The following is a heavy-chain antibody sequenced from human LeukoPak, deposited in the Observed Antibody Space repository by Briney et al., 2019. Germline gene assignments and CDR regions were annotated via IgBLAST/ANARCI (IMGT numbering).Heavy chain of an antibody. V-gene: IGHV1-18*01. CDR3: AKGPSIAAAGGYYYGMDV. CDR2: ITTYNGNT. D-gene: IGHD6-13*01. J-gene: IGHJ6*02. Sequence: GASVKVSCKASGYTFTSYGISWVRQAPGQGLEWMGWITTYNGNTKYAQKFQGRVTVTTDTSTSTAYMELRSLRSDDTAVYYCAKGPSIAAAGGYYYGMDVWGQGTTVTVSS. CDR1: GYTFTSYG.